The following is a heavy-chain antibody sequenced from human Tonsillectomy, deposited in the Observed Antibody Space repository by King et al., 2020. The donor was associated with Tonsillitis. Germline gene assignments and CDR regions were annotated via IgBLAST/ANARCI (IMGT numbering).Heavy chain of an antibody. CDR3: ARGWCSGYYTYFDL. Sequence: QLVQSGGGLVQPGGSLRLSCAASGFTFSDHYMDWVRQAPGKGLEWVGRTRNKANSYTPEYAASVKGRFTISRDDSKNSLYLQMNSLKTEDTAVYYCARGWCSGYYTYFDLWGRGTLVTVSS. V-gene: IGHV3-72*01. J-gene: IGHJ2*01. CDR1: GFTFSDHY. D-gene: IGHD3-3*01. CDR2: TRNKANSYTP.